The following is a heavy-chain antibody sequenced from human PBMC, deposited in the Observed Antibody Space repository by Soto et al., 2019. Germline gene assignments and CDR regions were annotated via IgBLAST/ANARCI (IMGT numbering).Heavy chain of an antibody. J-gene: IGHJ6*02. D-gene: IGHD6-13*01. CDR1: CYTWTSYI. V-gene: IGHV1-69*13. Sequence: TAKVSCKDYCYTWTSYIISWVRQAPGQGLEGMGGIIAIFGRANYSQKYQGRVTITADESTSTAYMELSSLRSEDTAVYYCARAAGPSYFYYGMDVWGQGTTVTVSS. CDR3: ARAAGPSYFYYGMDV. CDR2: IIAIFGRA.